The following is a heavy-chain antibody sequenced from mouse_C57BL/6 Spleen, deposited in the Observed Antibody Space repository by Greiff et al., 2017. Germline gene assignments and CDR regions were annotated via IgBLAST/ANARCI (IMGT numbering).Heavy chain of an antibody. CDR2: IYPGSGST. V-gene: IGHV1-55*01. J-gene: IGHJ3*01. Sequence: QVQLQQPGAELVKPGASVKMSCKASGYTFTSYWITWVKQRPGQGLEWIGDIYPGSGSTNYNEKFKSKATLTVDTSSSTAYMQLSSLTSEDSAVYYCASPPYDYDEGFAYWGQGTLVTVSA. D-gene: IGHD2-4*01. CDR1: GYTFTSYW. CDR3: ASPPYDYDEGFAY.